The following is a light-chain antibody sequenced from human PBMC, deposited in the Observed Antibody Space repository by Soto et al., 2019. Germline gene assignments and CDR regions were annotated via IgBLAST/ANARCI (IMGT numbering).Light chain of an antibody. CDR3: MQDLRPFT. CDR2: LGS. J-gene: IGKJ3*01. V-gene: IGKV2-28*01. CDR1: QSLLHSNGYNY. Sequence: DIVMTQSPLSLPVTPGEPASISCRSSQSLLHSNGYNYLDWYLQKPGQSPQLLIYLGSNRASGVPDRFSGSGSGTDFTLKISRVEAEDVGVYYCMQDLRPFTFGPGTKVDIK.